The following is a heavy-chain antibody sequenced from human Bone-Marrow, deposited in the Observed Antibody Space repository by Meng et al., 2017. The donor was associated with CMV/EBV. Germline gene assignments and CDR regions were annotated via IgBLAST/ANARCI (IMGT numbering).Heavy chain of an antibody. Sequence: GESLKISCKGSGYSFTSYWIGWVRQMPGKGLEWMGIIYPGDSDTRYSPSFQGQVTISADKSISTAYLQWSSLKASDTAMYYCARIRRPRIEVGDWGYWGQGTLVPVSS. CDR3: ARIRRPRIEVGDWGY. D-gene: IGHD2-21*01. CDR2: IYPGDSDT. V-gene: IGHV5-51*01. J-gene: IGHJ4*02. CDR1: GYSFTSYW.